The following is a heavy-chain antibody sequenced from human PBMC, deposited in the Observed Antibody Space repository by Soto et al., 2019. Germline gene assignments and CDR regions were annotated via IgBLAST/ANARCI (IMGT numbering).Heavy chain of an antibody. CDR2: INHSGST. V-gene: IGHV4-34*01. CDR1: GGSFSGYY. CDR3: AREKNAFYDSSGYYYTRSPYYFDY. J-gene: IGHJ4*02. Sequence: PSETLSLTCAVYGGSFSGYYWSWIRQPPGKGLEWIGEINHSGSTNYNPSLKSRVTISVDTSKNQFSLKLSSVTAADTAVHYCAREKNAFYDSSGYYYTRSPYYFDYWGQGTLVTVSS. D-gene: IGHD3-22*01.